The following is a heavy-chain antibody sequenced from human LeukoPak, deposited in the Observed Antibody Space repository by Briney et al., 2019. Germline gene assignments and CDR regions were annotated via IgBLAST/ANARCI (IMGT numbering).Heavy chain of an antibody. V-gene: IGHV1-24*01. CDR3: ATEKDLLLDS. CDR2: FDPGDDET. CDR1: GYSLSELS. Sequence: ASVTVSCKVSGYSLSELSTHWVRQAPGQGVEGMGGFDPGDDETIYAQKFQGRVTMTEYTSTDTAYLELSSLRSEDTAVYFCATEKDLLLDSWGQGTPVTVSS. J-gene: IGHJ5*01. D-gene: IGHD1-26*01.